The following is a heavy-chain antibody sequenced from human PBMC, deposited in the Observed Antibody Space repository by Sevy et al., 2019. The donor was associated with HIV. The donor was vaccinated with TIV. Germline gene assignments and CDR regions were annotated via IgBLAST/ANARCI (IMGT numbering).Heavy chain of an antibody. CDR2: IYSGGST. D-gene: IGHD3-22*01. CDR3: ARDRYYDASGYYYYYYGLDV. J-gene: IGHJ6*02. V-gene: IGHV3-66*01. Sequence: GGSLRLSCAASTFSVTDNYMSWVRQAPGKGLEWVSTIYSGGSTFYADSVKGRFTLSRDNSKNTLYLQMNSLRAEETAVYYCARDRYYDASGYYYYYYGLDVWGQGTTVTVSS. CDR1: TFSVTDNY.